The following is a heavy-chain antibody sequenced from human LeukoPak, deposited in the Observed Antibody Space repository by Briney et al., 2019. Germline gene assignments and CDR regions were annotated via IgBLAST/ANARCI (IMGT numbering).Heavy chain of an antibody. D-gene: IGHD2-15*01. Sequence: GGSLRLSCAASGFTFSSYSMNWVRQAPGKGLEWVSSISSSSSYIYYTDSVKGRFTISRDNAKNSLYLQMNSLRAEDTAVYYCARVGVVVVAATPTWFDPWGQGTLVTVSS. CDR3: ARVGVVVVAATPTWFDP. V-gene: IGHV3-21*01. J-gene: IGHJ5*02. CDR1: GFTFSSYS. CDR2: ISSSSSYI.